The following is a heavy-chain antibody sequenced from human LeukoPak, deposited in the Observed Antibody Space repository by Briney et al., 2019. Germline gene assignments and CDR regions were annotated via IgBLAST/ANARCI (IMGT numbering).Heavy chain of an antibody. CDR1: AGSISNYY. CDR2: IYYSGST. V-gene: IGHV4-39*07. J-gene: IGHJ4*02. Sequence: PSETLSLTCTVSAGSISNYYWGWIRQPPGEGLEWIGSIYYSGSTYYNSSLQSRVTISVHMSNNQFSLKLSSVTAADTAVYYCASGVAVAGIYFDYWGQGTLVTVSS. D-gene: IGHD6-19*01. CDR3: ASGVAVAGIYFDY.